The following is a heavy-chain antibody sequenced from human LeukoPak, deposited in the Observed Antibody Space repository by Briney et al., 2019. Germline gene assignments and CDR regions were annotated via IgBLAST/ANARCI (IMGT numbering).Heavy chain of an antibody. J-gene: IGHJ4*02. CDR3: ARDGNYYNSSGLDY. D-gene: IGHD3-22*01. CDR1: VFTLSSYW. CDR2: IKQNGSEK. V-gene: IGHV3-7*01. Sequence: GGSLRLSSAASVFTLSSYWMSWVRQAPGKGLEWVANIKQNGSEKYYVDSVKGRFSIPRDNAKNSLYLQMNSLRGEDTAMYYCARDGNYYNSSGLDYWGQGTLVTVSS.